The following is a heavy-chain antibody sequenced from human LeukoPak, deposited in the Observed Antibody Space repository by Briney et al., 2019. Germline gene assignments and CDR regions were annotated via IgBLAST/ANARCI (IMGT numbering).Heavy chain of an antibody. V-gene: IGHV1-8*01. CDR2: MNPNSGNT. J-gene: IGHJ4*02. CDR3: ARGGALTGYYNRLFFDY. CDR1: GYTFTSYD. Sequence: GASVKVSCKASGYTFTSYDINWVRQATGQGLEWMGWMNPNSGNTGYAQKFQGRVTMTRNTSISTAYMELRSLRSDDTAVYCCARGGALTGYYNRLFFDYWGQGTLVTVSS. D-gene: IGHD3-9*01.